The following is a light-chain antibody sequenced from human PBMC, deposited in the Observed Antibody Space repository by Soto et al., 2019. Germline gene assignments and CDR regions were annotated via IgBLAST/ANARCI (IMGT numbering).Light chain of an antibody. Sequence: QAVVTQPPSASGTPGQRVTIPCSGSSSNIGSNTVNWYQQLPGTAPKLLIYSNNQRPSGVPDRFSGSKSGTSASLAISGLQSEDEADYYCAAWDDSLNGLWVFGGGTKLTVL. CDR3: AAWDDSLNGLWV. CDR2: SNN. CDR1: SSNIGSNT. J-gene: IGLJ3*02. V-gene: IGLV1-44*01.